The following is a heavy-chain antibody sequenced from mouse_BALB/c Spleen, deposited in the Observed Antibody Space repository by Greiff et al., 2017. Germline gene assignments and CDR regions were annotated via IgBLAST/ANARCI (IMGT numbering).Heavy chain of an antibody. J-gene: IGHJ2*01. Sequence: VQRVESGPGLVAPSQSLSITCTVSGFSLTSYDISWIRQPPGKGLEWLGVIWTGGGTNYNSAFMSRLSISKDNSKSQVFLKMNSLQTDDTAIYYCVRDRGYDSFDYWGQGTTLTVSS. D-gene: IGHD2-2*01. V-gene: IGHV2-9-2*01. CDR1: GFSLTSYD. CDR2: IWTGGGT. CDR3: VRDRGYDSFDY.